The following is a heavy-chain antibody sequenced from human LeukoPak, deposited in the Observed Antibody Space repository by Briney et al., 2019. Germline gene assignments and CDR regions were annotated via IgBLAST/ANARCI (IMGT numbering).Heavy chain of an antibody. D-gene: IGHD3-22*01. CDR3: ARDPYYDSSGYYSNWFDP. CDR1: GFTFRSYA. J-gene: IGHJ5*02. V-gene: IGHV3-30-3*01. Sequence: GRSLRLSCAASGFTFRSYAMHWVRQAPGKGLGWVAVISYDGSNKYYADSVKGRFTISRDNSKNTLYLQMNSLRAEDTAVYYCARDPYYDSSGYYSNWFDPWGQGTLVTVSS. CDR2: ISYDGSNK.